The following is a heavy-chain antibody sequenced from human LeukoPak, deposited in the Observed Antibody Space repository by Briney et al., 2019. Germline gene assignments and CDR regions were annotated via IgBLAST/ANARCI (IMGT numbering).Heavy chain of an antibody. D-gene: IGHD3-10*01. CDR3: ARGTGLPFGELSWFDP. J-gene: IGHJ5*02. Sequence: SETLSLTCTVSGGSISRGGYYWSWIRQHPGKGLEWIGYIYYSGSTYYNPSLKSRVTISVDTSKNQFSLKLSSVTAADTAVYYCARGTGLPFGELSWFDPWGQGTLVTVSS. V-gene: IGHV4-31*03. CDR2: IYYSGST. CDR1: GGSISRGGYY.